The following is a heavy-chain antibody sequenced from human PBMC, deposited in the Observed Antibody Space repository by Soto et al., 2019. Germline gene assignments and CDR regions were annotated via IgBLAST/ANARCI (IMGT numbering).Heavy chain of an antibody. D-gene: IGHD1-26*01. CDR3: AGGGSYYYYYYGMDV. Sequence: QVQLVESGGGVVQPGRSLRLSCAASGFTFSSYGMHWVRQAPGKGLEWVAVIWYDGSNKHYADSVKGRFTIARDNSKNTLYLQMNSLRAEDTAVYYCAGGGSYYYYYYGMDVWGQGTTVTVSS. V-gene: IGHV3-33*01. CDR2: IWYDGSNK. J-gene: IGHJ6*02. CDR1: GFTFSSYG.